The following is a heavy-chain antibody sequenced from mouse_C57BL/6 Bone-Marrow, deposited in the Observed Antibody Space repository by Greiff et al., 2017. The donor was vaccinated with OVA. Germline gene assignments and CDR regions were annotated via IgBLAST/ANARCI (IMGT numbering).Heavy chain of an antibody. Sequence: VQLQQPGAELVKPGASVKLSCKASGYTFTSSWMHWVKQRPGRGLEWIGRIDPNRGGPKSNEKFKSKATLTVDKPSSTAYMQLSSLTSKDSAVYYGARSPTMVTTRDYAMDYWGQGTSVTVSS. J-gene: IGHJ4*01. D-gene: IGHD2-9*01. CDR1: GYTFTSSW. CDR3: ARSPTMVTTRDYAMDY. CDR2: IDPNRGGP. V-gene: IGHV1-72*01.